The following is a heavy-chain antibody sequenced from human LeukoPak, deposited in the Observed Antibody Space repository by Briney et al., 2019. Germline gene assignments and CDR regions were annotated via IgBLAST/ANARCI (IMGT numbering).Heavy chain of an antibody. V-gene: IGHV1-69*05. J-gene: IGHJ4*02. D-gene: IGHD5-24*01. CDR3: ARGRDGYMGYFDY. CDR2: IIPIFGTA. CDR1: GGTFSSYA. Sequence: SVKVSCKASGGTFSSYAISWVRQAPGQGLEWMGGIIPIFGTANYAQKFQGRVTITTDESTSTAYMELSSLSSEDTAVYYCARGRDGYMGYFDYWGQGTLVTVSS.